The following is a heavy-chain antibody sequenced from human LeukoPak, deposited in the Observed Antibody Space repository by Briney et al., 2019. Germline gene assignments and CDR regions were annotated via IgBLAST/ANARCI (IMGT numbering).Heavy chain of an antibody. Sequence: PSETLSLTCTVSGGSISSYYWSWIRQPAGKGLEWIGRIYTSGSTNYNPSLKSRVTISVDKSKNQFSLKLSSVTAADTAVYYCARGITGTSGSLYYYYYMDVWGKGTTVTVSS. CDR1: GGSISSYY. J-gene: IGHJ6*03. V-gene: IGHV4-4*07. D-gene: IGHD1-20*01. CDR2: IYTSGST. CDR3: ARGITGTSGSLYYYYYMDV.